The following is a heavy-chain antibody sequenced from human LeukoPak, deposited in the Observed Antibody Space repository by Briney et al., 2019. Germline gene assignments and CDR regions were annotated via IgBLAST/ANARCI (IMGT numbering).Heavy chain of an antibody. V-gene: IGHV3-33*01. CDR2: IWNDGSHN. CDR3: ARTEKNWNYFDN. J-gene: IGHJ4*02. CDR1: GFTFRTYA. Sequence: PGGSLRLSCAASGFTFRTYAMHWVRQGPGKGLEWVAVIWNDGSHNYYGDSVKGRFTISRDNAKNSLYLQMNSLRADDTGVYYCARTEKNWNYFDNWGQGTLVTVSS. D-gene: IGHD1-1*01.